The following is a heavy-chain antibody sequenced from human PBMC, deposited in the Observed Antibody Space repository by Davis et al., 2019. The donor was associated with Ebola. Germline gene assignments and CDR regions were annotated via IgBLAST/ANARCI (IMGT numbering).Heavy chain of an antibody. CDR1: GYTFTSYY. V-gene: IGHV1-46*01. CDR3: ARGPSGTGDWFDP. D-gene: IGHD7-27*01. CDR2: INPSGGST. Sequence: AASVKVSCKASGYTFTSYYMHWVRQAPGLGLGWLGIINPSGGSTRYAQKFQDRVTMTRDTFASTVYMELSSLRSEDTAVYYCARGPSGTGDWFDPWGQGTLVTVSS. J-gene: IGHJ5*02.